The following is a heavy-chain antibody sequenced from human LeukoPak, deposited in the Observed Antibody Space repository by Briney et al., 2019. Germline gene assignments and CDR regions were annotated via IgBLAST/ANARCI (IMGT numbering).Heavy chain of an antibody. D-gene: IGHD3-22*01. V-gene: IGHV3-23*01. CDR1: GFTFSSYA. CDR2: ISGSGGSP. J-gene: IGHJ3*02. CDR3: AKRYDSSGYYPPDAFDI. Sequence: SGGSLRLSCAASGFTFSSYAMSWVRQAPGKGLEWVSAISGSGGSPYYADSVKGRFTISRDNSKNTLYLQMNSLRAEDTAVYYCAKRYDSSGYYPPDAFDIWGQGTMVTVSS.